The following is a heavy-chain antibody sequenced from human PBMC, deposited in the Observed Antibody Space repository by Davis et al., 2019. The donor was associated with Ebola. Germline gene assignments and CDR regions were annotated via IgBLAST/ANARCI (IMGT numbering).Heavy chain of an antibody. J-gene: IGHJ4*02. D-gene: IGHD5-24*01. CDR2: ISYDGSNK. V-gene: IGHV3-30*03. Sequence: PGGSLRLSCAASGFTFSSYGMHWVRQVPGKGLEWVAVISYDGSNKYYADSVKGRFTISRDNSKNTAYLQMNSLKTEDSAVYYCISVGDGDSEVRFDYWGQGTLVTVSS. CDR1: GFTFSSYG. CDR3: ISVGDGDSEVRFDY.